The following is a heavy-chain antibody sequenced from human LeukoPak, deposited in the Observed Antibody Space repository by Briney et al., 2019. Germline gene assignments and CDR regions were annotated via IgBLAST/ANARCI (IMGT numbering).Heavy chain of an antibody. D-gene: IGHD3-22*01. CDR1: GFTFSDYY. CDR3: ARDHRYYDSSRYYPLDY. J-gene: IGHJ4*02. V-gene: IGHV3-11*01. Sequence: GGSLRLSCAASGFTFSDYYMSWIRQAPGKGLEWVSYISSSGSTIYYADYVKGRFTISRDNAKNSLYLQMNSLRAEDTAVYYYARDHRYYDSSRYYPLDYWGQGTLVTVSS. CDR2: ISSSGSTI.